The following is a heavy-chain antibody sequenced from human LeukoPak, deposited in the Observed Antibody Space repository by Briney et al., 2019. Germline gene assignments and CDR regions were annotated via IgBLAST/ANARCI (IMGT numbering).Heavy chain of an antibody. CDR1: GFTFNTYT. CDR2: ISTRNSYI. Sequence: GGSLRLSCAASGFTFNTYTMNWVRQAPGKGLEWVSSISTRNSYIYYADSVKGRFTISRDNANNSLYLQMNNLTAADTAVYYCARAIAVTGGRGDYWGQGTLVTVSS. D-gene: IGHD6-19*01. V-gene: IGHV3-21*01. CDR3: ARAIAVTGGRGDY. J-gene: IGHJ4*02.